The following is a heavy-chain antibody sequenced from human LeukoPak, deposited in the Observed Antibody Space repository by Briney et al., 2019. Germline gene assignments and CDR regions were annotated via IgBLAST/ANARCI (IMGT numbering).Heavy chain of an antibody. Sequence: PGGSLRLSCAASGFTFSSYAMSWVRQAPGKGLEWVSAISGSGVTTHYAGSVKGRFSISRDNSKNTLYLQMNSLRAEDTAVYYCAKGAGVGATIPDGFDYWGQGTLVTVSS. CDR3: AKGAGVGATIPDGFDY. D-gene: IGHD1-26*01. V-gene: IGHV3-23*01. J-gene: IGHJ4*02. CDR2: ISGSGVTT. CDR1: GFTFSSYA.